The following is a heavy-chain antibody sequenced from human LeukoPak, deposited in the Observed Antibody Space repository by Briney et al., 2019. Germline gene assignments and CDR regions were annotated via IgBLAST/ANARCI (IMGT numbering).Heavy chain of an antibody. CDR1: GGSISRSYYY. J-gene: IGHJ4*02. CDR2: IYSSGST. D-gene: IGHD3-10*01. V-gene: IGHV4-39*07. Sequence: SETLSLTCTVSGGSISRSYYYWGWIRQPPGKGLEWIGNIYSSGSTYHNASLQSRVTISVDTSKNQFSLKLSSVTAADTAVYYCARRHFGSGTYVDYWGQGTLVTVSS. CDR3: ARRHFGSGTYVDY.